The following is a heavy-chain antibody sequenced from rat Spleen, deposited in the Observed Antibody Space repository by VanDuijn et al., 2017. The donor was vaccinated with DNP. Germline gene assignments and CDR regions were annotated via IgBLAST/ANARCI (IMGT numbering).Heavy chain of an antibody. D-gene: IGHD1-6*01. CDR3: ARLMYTTDAMDA. CDR1: GFTFSPYW. Sequence: EVQLVESGGGSVPPGGSLKLSCVASGFTFSPYWMAWIRQVPGKGLEWVASITGSGGSTYYPDSVKGRFTISRDNAKSTLYLQMDSLRSEDTATYYCARLMYTTDAMDAWGQGTSVTVSS. CDR2: ITGSGGST. V-gene: IGHV5-31*01. J-gene: IGHJ4*01.